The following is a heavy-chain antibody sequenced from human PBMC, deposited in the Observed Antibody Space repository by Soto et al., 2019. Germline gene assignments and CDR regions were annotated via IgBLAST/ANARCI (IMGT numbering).Heavy chain of an antibody. V-gene: IGHV4-4*02. CDR2: IFHTGGT. CDR3: ARVFSSGSGWMYYFDF. CDR1: SDSIAGENW. Sequence: QVQLQESGPGLVKPSETLSLTCTVSSDSIAGENWWSWVRQPPGMGLEWIGEIFHTGGTNYTPSLKRRATMEVDKSKNQFSLKLISATAADTAVYYCARVFSSGSGWMYYFDFWGQGTLVSVSS. J-gene: IGHJ4*02. D-gene: IGHD6-25*01.